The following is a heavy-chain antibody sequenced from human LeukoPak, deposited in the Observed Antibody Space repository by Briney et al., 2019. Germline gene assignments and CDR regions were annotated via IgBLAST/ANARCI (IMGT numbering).Heavy chain of an antibody. J-gene: IGHJ4*02. D-gene: IGHD3-22*01. CDR1: NYSITSGYF. CDR3: ARDGVFHDSDGYSFDY. V-gene: IGHV4-38-2*02. Sequence: SETLSLTCAVSNYSITSGYFWGWIRQPPGKGLEWIASIYHSGTTYYNPSLRNRVTLFVDTSKNQFSLKLSSLTAADTAVYYCARDGVFHDSDGYSFDYWGQGTLVTVSS. CDR2: IYHSGTT.